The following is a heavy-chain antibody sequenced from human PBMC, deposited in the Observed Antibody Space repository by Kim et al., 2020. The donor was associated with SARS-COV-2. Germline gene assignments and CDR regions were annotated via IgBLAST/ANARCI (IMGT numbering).Heavy chain of an antibody. J-gene: IGHJ5*02. Sequence: AYYNPSLESRLTISVDTSETHFSLNLASVTAADTAVYYCARGGRYNSFDPWGQGILVTVSS. CDR3: ARGGRYNSFDP. CDR2: A. V-gene: IGHV4-31*02.